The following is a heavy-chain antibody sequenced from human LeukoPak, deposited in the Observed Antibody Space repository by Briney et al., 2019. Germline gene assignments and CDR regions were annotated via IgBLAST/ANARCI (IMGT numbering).Heavy chain of an antibody. V-gene: IGHV3-66*02. Sequence: PGGSLRLSCAASGFTVSSNYMSWVRQAPGKGLEWVSVIYSGGSTYYADYVKGRFTISRDNSKNTLYLQMNSRKAEDTAVYYCARGDDYGGSPFAYWGQGTLVTVSS. CDR2: IYSGGST. D-gene: IGHD4-23*01. J-gene: IGHJ4*02. CDR3: ARGDDYGGSPFAY. CDR1: GFTVSSNY.